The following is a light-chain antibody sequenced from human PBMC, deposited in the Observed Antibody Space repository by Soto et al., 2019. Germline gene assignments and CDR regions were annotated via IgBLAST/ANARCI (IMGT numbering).Light chain of an antibody. CDR2: STS. CDR1: QSISYS. J-gene: IGKJ1*01. Sequence: DIQMTQSPSSLSASVGDRVTITCRASQSISYSLNWYQQKQGRAPRLLIYSTSTLQSGVPSKFSGSASWTDFTLAISSLQPEDFATYYCQQSYSTPWTFGQGTKVEIK. CDR3: QQSYSTPWT. V-gene: IGKV1-39*01.